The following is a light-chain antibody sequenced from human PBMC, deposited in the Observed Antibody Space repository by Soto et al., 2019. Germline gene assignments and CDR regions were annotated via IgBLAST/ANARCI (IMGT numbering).Light chain of an antibody. CDR1: QSVSSN. CDR3: QQYNNWPPSIT. V-gene: IGKV3-15*01. CDR2: GAS. Sequence: EIVMTQSPATLSLSPGERATLSCRASQSVSSNLAWYHQKPGQAPRLLIYGASTRATGIPARFSGSGSGTEFTLTISSLQSEDFAVYYCQQYNNWPPSITFGQGTRLEIK. J-gene: IGKJ5*01.